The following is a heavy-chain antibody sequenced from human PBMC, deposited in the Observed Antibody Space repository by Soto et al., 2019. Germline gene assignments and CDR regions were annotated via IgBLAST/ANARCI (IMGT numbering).Heavy chain of an antibody. Sequence: SGPTLVNPTQTRTLTCTFSGFSLTTRGVGVGWIRQPPGKALEWLAMIYWDDYKYYSPSLKSRLAITKDNSRNQVVLTMTTLDPVDTATYYCAHVMITYGGVIGLDAFDMWGQGTMVTVSS. CDR2: IYWDDYK. CDR3: AHVMITYGGVIGLDAFDM. D-gene: IGHD3-16*02. J-gene: IGHJ3*02. CDR1: GFSLTTRGVG. V-gene: IGHV2-5*02.